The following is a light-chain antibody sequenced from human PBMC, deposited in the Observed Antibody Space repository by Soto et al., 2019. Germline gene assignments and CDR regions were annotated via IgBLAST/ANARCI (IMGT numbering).Light chain of an antibody. Sequence: QSVLTQPRSVSGSPGQSVIISCTGTYRDVGGSNYVSWYQQYPGKAPKLMIYDVSNRPSGVPDRFSGSKSGTTASLTISGLQPEDEADYYCCSYSGSNTFDVFATGTKVTFL. J-gene: IGLJ1*01. CDR1: YRDVGGSNY. V-gene: IGLV2-11*01. CDR3: CSYSGSNTFDV. CDR2: DVS.